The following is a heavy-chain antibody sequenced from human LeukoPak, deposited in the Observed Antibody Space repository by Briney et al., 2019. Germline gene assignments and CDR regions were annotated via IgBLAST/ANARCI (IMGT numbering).Heavy chain of an antibody. CDR2: IYHSGST. CDR3: ASQIIAVAGTIDY. V-gene: IGHV4-38-2*01. J-gene: IGHJ4*02. CDR1: GYSISSGYY. Sequence: PSETLSLTSAVSGYSISSGYYWGWIRQPPGKGLEWIGSIYHSGSTYYNPSLKSRVTISVDTSKNQFSLKLSSVTAADTAVYYCASQIIAVAGTIDYWGQGTLVTVSS. D-gene: IGHD6-19*01.